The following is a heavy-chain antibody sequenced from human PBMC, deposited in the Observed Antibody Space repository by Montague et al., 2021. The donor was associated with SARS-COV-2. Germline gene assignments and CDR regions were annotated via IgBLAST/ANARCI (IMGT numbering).Heavy chain of an antibody. D-gene: IGHD3-22*01. CDR2: IYYSGST. J-gene: IGHJ4*02. CDR1: GGSISSSSYY. Sequence: SETLSLTCTVSGGSISSSSYYWDWIRQPPGKGLEWIGSIYYSGSTYYNPSLKSRVTISVDTSKNQFSLKLSSVTAADTAVYYCAGGWFSPMIVVVIRGPFDYWGQGTLVTVSS. V-gene: IGHV4-39*07. CDR3: AGGWFSPMIVVVIRGPFDY.